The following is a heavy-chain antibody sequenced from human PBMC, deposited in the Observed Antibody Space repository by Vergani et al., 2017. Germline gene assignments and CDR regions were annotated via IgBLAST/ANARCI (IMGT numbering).Heavy chain of an antibody. V-gene: IGHV3-7*03. Sequence: EVQLVESGGGLVQPGGSLRLSCAASGFTFSSYWMSWVRQAPGKGLEWVANIKQDGIEKYYVDSVKGRFTISRNNAKNSLYLQMISLRAEDTAVYYCARDQSAYYYDSSGYYSDAFDIWGQGTMVTVSS. CDR1: GFTFSSYW. CDR2: IKQDGIEK. D-gene: IGHD3-22*01. CDR3: ARDQSAYYYDSSGYYSDAFDI. J-gene: IGHJ3*02.